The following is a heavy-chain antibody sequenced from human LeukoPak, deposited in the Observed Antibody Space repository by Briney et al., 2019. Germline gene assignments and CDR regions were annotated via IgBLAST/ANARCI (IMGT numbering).Heavy chain of an antibody. CDR3: ARGPSIAVAEDY. CDR2: IYDSGST. D-gene: IGHD6-19*01. CDR1: GGSIRSSYYY. Sequence: KPSETLSLTCTVSGGSIRSSYYYWGWIRQPPGKGLEWIGSIYDSGSTYYNPSLKSRVTISVDTSKNQFSLKLNSVTAADTAVYYCARGPSIAVAEDYWGQGTLVTVSS. J-gene: IGHJ4*02. V-gene: IGHV4-39*01.